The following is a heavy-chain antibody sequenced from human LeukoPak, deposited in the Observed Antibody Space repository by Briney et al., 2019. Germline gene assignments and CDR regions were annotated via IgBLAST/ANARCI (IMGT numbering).Heavy chain of an antibody. J-gene: IGHJ5*02. CDR2: ICYSGST. V-gene: IGHV4-39*01. D-gene: IGHD3-9*01. Sequence: SETLSLTCTVSGGSISKSSSYWGWIRQPPGKGLEWIGTICYSGSTYYNPSLKSRVTISLSTSKNQFSLKLSSVTAADTVFYFCTKVPDTWLQADPWGQGTLVTVSS. CDR1: GGSISKSSSY. CDR3: TKVPDTWLQADP.